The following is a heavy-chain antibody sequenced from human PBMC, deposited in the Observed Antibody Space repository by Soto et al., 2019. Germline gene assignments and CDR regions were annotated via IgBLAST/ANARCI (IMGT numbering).Heavy chain of an antibody. D-gene: IGHD4-17*01. CDR3: AREAFYGDYPNYYYYGMDV. CDR1: GFTFSSYG. J-gene: IGHJ6*02. CDR2: IWYDGSNK. Sequence: GGSLRLSCAASGFTFSSYGMHWVRQAPGKGLEWVAVIWYDGSNKYYADSVKGRFTISRDNSKNTLYLQMNSLRAEDTAVYYCAREAFYGDYPNYYYYGMDVWGQGTTVTVSS. V-gene: IGHV3-33*01.